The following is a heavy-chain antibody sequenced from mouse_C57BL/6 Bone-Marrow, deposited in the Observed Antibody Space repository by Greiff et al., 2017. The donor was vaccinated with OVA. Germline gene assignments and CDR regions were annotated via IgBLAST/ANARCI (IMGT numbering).Heavy chain of an antibody. CDR2: INSDGGST. V-gene: IGHV5-2*01. CDR3: ARHDDYDALAY. CDR1: EYEFTSHD. Sequence: EVQLVESGGGLVQPGESLKLSCESNEYEFTSHDMSWVRQTPEKRLELVAAINSDGGSTYYPDTMERRFIISRDHTKKTLYLQMDCMRSEDTALYYCARHDDYDALAYWGQGTMVTVSA. D-gene: IGHD2-4*01. J-gene: IGHJ3*01.